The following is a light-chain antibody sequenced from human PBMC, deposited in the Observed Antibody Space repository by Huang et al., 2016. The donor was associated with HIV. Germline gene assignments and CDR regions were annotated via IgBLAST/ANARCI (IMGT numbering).Light chain of an antibody. J-gene: IGKJ4*01. V-gene: IGKV3-11*01. CDR1: QSVSSY. CDR2: DAS. Sequence: EIVLTQSTATLSLSPGERATLSCRASQSVSSYLAWYQPTPGPAPRLLIDDASHRATGIPARFSGSGSVSDFTLTISSLEPEDFAVYYCQQRSNLLTFGGGTKVEIK. CDR3: QQRSNLLT.